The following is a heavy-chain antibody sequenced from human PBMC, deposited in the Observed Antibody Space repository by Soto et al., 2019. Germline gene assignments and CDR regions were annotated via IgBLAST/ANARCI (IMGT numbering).Heavy chain of an antibody. D-gene: IGHD5-18*01. CDR1: GFTFSNYG. CDR2: ISSDGSNK. Sequence: QVQLVESGGGVVQPGRSLRLSCAASGFTFSNYGMHWVRQAPGKGLEWVSLISSDGSNKYYADSVKGRFTISRDNSKNTLYLQMNSLRAEDRAGYYCAKDGYTYGSADFWGQGTLVTVSS. CDR3: AKDGYTYGSADF. V-gene: IGHV3-30*18. J-gene: IGHJ4*02.